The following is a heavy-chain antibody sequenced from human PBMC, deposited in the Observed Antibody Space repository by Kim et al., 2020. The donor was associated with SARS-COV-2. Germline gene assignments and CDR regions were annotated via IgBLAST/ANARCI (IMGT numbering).Heavy chain of an antibody. CDR2: INHSGST. Sequence: SETLSLTCAVYGGSFSGYYWSWIRQPPGKGLEWIGEINHSGSTNYNPSLKSRVTISVDTSKNQFSLKLSSVTAADTAVYYCASSLRYSSSWYANWFDPWGQGTLVTVSS. CDR3: ASSLRYSSSWYANWFDP. D-gene: IGHD6-13*01. J-gene: IGHJ5*02. V-gene: IGHV4-34*01. CDR1: GGSFSGYY.